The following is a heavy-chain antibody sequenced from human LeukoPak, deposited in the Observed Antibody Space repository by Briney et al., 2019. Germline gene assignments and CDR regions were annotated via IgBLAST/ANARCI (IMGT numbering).Heavy chain of an antibody. V-gene: IGHV3-30*03. D-gene: IGHD4-23*01. J-gene: IGHJ3*02. CDR3: ARDADYGGSPDAFDI. Sequence: PGGSLRLSCAASGFTFSSYGMHWVRQAPGKGLEWVAVISYDGSNKYYADSVKGRFTISRDNSKNTLYLQMNSLRAEDTAVYYCARDADYGGSPDAFDIWGRGTIVTVSS. CDR1: GFTFSSYG. CDR2: ISYDGSNK.